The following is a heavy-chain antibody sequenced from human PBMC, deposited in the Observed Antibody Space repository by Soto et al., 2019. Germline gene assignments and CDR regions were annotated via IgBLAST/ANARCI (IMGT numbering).Heavy chain of an antibody. V-gene: IGHV1-69*13. Sequence: ASVKVSCKASGGTFSSYAISWVRQAPGQGLEWMGGIIPIFGTANYAQKFQGRVTITADESTSTAYMELSSLRSEDTAVYYCARAAPSSSWEAYFDYWGQGTLVTFSS. CDR2: IIPIFGTA. CDR1: GGTFSSYA. CDR3: ARAAPSSSWEAYFDY. J-gene: IGHJ4*02. D-gene: IGHD6-6*01.